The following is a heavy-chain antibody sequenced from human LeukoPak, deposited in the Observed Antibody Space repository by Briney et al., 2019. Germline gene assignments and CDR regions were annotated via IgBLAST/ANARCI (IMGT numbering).Heavy chain of an antibody. Sequence: PGGSLRLSCAASGFTFSSYWMSWVRQAPGKGLEWVANIKQDGSEKYYVDSVKGRFTISRDNAKNSLYLQMNSLRAEDTAVYYCAKDTSYYYMDVWGKGTTVTVSS. CDR3: AKDTSYYYMDV. D-gene: IGHD3-16*01. CDR1: GFTFSSYW. CDR2: IKQDGSEK. V-gene: IGHV3-7*03. J-gene: IGHJ6*03.